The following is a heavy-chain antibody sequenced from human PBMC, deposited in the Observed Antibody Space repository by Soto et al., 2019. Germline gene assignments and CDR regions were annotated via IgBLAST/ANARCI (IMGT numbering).Heavy chain of an antibody. Sequence: GGSLRLSCAASGFIFSDYYMSWVRQAPGKGLEWVSYISPSGSSIYYADSVKGRFTISRDNAENSLFLQMNSLRAEDTAIYYCAGRYNYDSSGLDPWGQGTLVTVSS. V-gene: IGHV3-11*01. CDR1: GFIFSDYY. J-gene: IGHJ5*02. CDR2: ISPSGSSI. D-gene: IGHD3-22*01. CDR3: AGRYNYDSSGLDP.